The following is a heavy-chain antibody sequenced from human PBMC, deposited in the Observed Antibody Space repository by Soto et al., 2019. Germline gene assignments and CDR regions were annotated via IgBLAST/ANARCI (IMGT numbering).Heavy chain of an antibody. J-gene: IGHJ2*01. CDR2: IHYGGST. Sequence: QVQLQESGPGLVKASETLSLTCTVSGGSISSYYWSWIRQPPGKGLEWIGYIHYGGSTNFNPPLKSRVTISVDTSKNQFSLKLSSVTAADTAVYYCARDGSGWVRYFDLWGRGTLVTVSS. CDR3: ARDGSGWVRYFDL. CDR1: GGSISSYY. D-gene: IGHD6-19*01. V-gene: IGHV4-59*01.